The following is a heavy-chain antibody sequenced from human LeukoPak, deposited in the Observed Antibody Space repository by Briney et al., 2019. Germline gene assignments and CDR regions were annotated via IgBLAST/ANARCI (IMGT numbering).Heavy chain of an antibody. J-gene: IGHJ4*02. Sequence: GGSLRLSCAASGFTFSSYNMNWVRQATGKGLEWVSTISTSSSYIYYADSVKGRFTISRDNGKNSLYLQMSSLRAEDTAVYYCARSKVAGTSNYWGQGTLVAVSS. CDR1: GFTFSSYN. CDR2: ISTSSSYI. V-gene: IGHV3-21*01. CDR3: ARSKVAGTSNY. D-gene: IGHD6-19*01.